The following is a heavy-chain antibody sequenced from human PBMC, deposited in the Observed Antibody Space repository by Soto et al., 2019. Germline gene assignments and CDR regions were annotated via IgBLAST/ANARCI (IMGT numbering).Heavy chain of an antibody. CDR1: GFTFSSYA. CDR2: ISDSGGSK. Sequence: EVQLLESGGDLIQPGGSLRLSCAASGFTFSSYAMSWVRQAPGKGLEWVSSISDSGGSKYYADSVKGRFAISRDNSKNSLYLQMNSLIAADTAVYYCGKCGISSAYYDHMDVWGKGTTVTVSS. J-gene: IGHJ6*03. D-gene: IGHD6-25*01. V-gene: IGHV3-23*01. CDR3: GKCGISSAYYDHMDV.